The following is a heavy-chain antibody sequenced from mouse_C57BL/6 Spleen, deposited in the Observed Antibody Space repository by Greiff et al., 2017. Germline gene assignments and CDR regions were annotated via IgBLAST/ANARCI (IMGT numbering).Heavy chain of an antibody. D-gene: IGHD1-1*01. J-gene: IGHJ4*01. V-gene: IGHV1-69*01. CDR1: GYTFTSYW. CDR2: IDPSDSYT. Sequence: QVQLQQPGAELVMPGASVKLSCKASGYTFTSYWMHWVKQRPGQGLEWIGEIDPSDSYTNYNQKFKGKSTLTVDKSSSTAYMQLSSLTSEDSAVYYVARRGSRNHYYAMDYWGQGASVTVAS. CDR3: ARRGSRNHYYAMDY.